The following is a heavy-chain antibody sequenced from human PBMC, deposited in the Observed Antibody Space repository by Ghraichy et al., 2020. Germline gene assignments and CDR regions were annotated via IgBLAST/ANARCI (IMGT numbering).Heavy chain of an antibody. CDR3: ASAVGGRDWYFVR. CDR2: SYYSGST. D-gene: IGHD4-23*01. V-gene: IGHV4-61*01. J-gene: IGHJ2*01. CDR1: GGSVSTENYY. Sequence: SETLSLTCTVSGGSVSTENYYWSWIRQPPGKRLEWIGYSYYSGSTTYNPSLRSRVTISVDTSKNQFSLKLSSVTAADTAVYYCASAVGGRDWYFVRWGRGTLVIVSS.